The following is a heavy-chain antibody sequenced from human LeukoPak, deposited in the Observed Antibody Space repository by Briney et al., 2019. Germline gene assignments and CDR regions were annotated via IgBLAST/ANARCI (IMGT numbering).Heavy chain of an antibody. CDR2: IYTSGST. Sequence: SETLSLTCTVSGGSISSGSYYWSWIRQPAGKGLEWIGRIYTSGSTNYNPSLKSRVTISVDTSKNQFSLKLSSVTAADTAVYYCASLQSNSYYYYYMDVWGKGTTATVSS. D-gene: IGHD4-11*01. J-gene: IGHJ6*03. CDR1: GGSISSGSYY. V-gene: IGHV4-61*02. CDR3: ASLQSNSYYYYYMDV.